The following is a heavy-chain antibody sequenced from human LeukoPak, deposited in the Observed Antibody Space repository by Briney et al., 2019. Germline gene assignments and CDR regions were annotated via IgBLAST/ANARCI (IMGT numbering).Heavy chain of an antibody. CDR3: ARGDSSGYYDYFDY. CDR1: GFTFSDYY. D-gene: IGHD3-22*01. Sequence: GGSLRLSCAASGFTFSDYYMSWIRQAPGKGLEWVSYISSSGSTIYYADSVKGRFTISRDNAKNSLYLQMNSLRAEGTAVYYCARGDSSGYYDYFDYWGQGTLVTVSS. V-gene: IGHV3-11*01. CDR2: ISSSGSTI. J-gene: IGHJ4*02.